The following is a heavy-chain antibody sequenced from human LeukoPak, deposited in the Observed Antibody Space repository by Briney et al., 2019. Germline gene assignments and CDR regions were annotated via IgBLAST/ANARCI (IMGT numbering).Heavy chain of an antibody. CDR2: ISAYNGNT. J-gene: IGHJ4*02. CDR1: GYTFTSYG. V-gene: IGHV1-18*01. CDR3: ARAGAIRGSLPLDY. Sequence: ASVKVSCKAAGYTFTSYGISWERQGPGQGLEWLGWISAYNGNTNYAQKLQGRVTMTTDTSTSTAYMELRSLRSDDTAVYYCARAGAIRGSLPLDYWGQGTLVTVSS. D-gene: IGHD3-16*01.